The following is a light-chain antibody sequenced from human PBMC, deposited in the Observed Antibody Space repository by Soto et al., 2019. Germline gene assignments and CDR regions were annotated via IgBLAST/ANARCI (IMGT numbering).Light chain of an antibody. V-gene: IGLV2-14*01. CDR3: SSNTSTTTLVV. CDR2: EVN. J-gene: IGLJ2*01. Sequence: QSVLTQPASVSGSPGQSITISCTGTSSDIGDYTYVSWYQQHPGKAPKLMIYEVNNRPSGVSSRFSGSKSGNTASLTISGLQTEDEADYYCSSNTSTTTLVVFGGGTKVTVL. CDR1: SSDIGDYTY.